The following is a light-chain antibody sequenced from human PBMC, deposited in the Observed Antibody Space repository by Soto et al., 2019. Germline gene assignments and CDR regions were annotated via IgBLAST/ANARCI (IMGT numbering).Light chain of an antibody. CDR2: KAS. J-gene: IGKJ1*01. Sequence: DIQMTQSPSTLSASVGDRVTITCRASQSISSWLAWYQQKPGTAPKLLIYKASTLQSGVPSRFSGSGSGTEFTLTIRSLQPDDFATYYCQQYSDNWTFGQGTKVAIK. V-gene: IGKV1-5*03. CDR1: QSISSW. CDR3: QQYSDNWT.